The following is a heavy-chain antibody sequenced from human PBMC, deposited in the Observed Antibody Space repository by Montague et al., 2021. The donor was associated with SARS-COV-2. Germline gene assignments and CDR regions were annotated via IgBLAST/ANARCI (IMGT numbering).Heavy chain of an antibody. J-gene: IGHJ6*02. Sequence: SLRLSCAASGFTVRSNYMSWVRQALGKGLEWVSVIYSGDSTYYADSVKGRFTISRDNSKNTLYLQMNSLRAEDTAVYYCAARARYYYDMDVWGQGTTVTVSS. V-gene: IGHV3-66*01. CDR3: AARARYYYDMDV. CDR2: IYSGDST. CDR1: GFTVRSNY.